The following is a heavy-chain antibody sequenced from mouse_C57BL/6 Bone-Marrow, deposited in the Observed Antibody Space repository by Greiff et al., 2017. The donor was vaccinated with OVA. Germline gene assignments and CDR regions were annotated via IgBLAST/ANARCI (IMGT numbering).Heavy chain of an antibody. CDR1: GFTFSDYG. Sequence: EVKLMESGGGLVKPGGSLKLSCAASGFTFSDYGMHWVRQAPEKGLEWVAYISSGSSTIYYADTVKGRFTISRDNAKNTRFLQMTSLRSEDTAMYYCARVDSSGLAWFAYWGQGTLVTVSA. CDR2: ISSGSSTI. J-gene: IGHJ3*01. V-gene: IGHV5-17*01. D-gene: IGHD3-2*02. CDR3: ARVDSSGLAWFAY.